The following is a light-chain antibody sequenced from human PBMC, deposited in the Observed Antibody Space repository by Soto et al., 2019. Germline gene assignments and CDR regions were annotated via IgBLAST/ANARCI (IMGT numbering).Light chain of an antibody. CDR1: QSVNSN. Sequence: DIVMTQSPATLSVSPGERATLSCRASQSVNSNLAWYQQKPGQAPRLLIYGASTRATGIPARFSGSGSGTEFTLTISSLQSEEFAVYYCQQYNNWPRTFGQGTKVDI. CDR3: QQYNNWPRT. V-gene: IGKV3-15*01. CDR2: GAS. J-gene: IGKJ1*01.